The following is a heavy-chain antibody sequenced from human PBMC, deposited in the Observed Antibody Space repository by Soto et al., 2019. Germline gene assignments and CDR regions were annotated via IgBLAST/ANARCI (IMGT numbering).Heavy chain of an antibody. CDR2: ISCNRSNI. CDR1: GFTFSSYA. J-gene: IGHJ5*02. V-gene: IGHV3-21*01. Sequence: GGSLRLSCAASGFTFSSYALHWVRQAPGKGLEWVAAISCNRSNIYYADSVKGRFTISRDNAKNSLYLQMNSLRAEDTAVYYCARDPLYSSSWYSRSSWFDPWGQGTLVTVSS. CDR3: ARDPLYSSSWYSRSSWFDP. D-gene: IGHD6-13*01.